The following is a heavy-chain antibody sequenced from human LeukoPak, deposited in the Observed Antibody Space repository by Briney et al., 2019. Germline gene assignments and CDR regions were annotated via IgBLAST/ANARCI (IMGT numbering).Heavy chain of an antibody. CDR1: GGSFSGYY. Sequence: SETLSLTCAVYGGSFSGYYWSWIRHPPGKGLEWIGEINHSGSTNYNPSLKSRVTISVDTSKNQFSLKLSSVTAADTAVYYCARSRTLFSVPAATFDYWGQGTLVTVSS. V-gene: IGHV4-34*01. D-gene: IGHD2-2*01. CDR2: INHSGST. J-gene: IGHJ4*02. CDR3: ARSRTLFSVPAATFDY.